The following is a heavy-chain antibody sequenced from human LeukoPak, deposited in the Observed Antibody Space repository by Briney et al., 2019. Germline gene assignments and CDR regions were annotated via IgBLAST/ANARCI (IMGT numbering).Heavy chain of an antibody. CDR3: ARDIVGSGWSKFDY. J-gene: IGHJ4*02. CDR2: IIPIFGTA. CDR1: GGTFSSYA. Sequence: ASVKVSCKASGGTFSSYAISWVRQAPGQGLEWMGGIIPIFGTANYAQKFQGRVTITRDTSASTAYMELSSLRSEDTAVYYCARDIVGSGWSKFDYWGQGTLVTVSS. D-gene: IGHD6-19*01. V-gene: IGHV1-69*05.